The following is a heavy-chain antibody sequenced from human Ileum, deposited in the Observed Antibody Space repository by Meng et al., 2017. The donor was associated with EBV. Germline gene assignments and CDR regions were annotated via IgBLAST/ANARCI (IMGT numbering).Heavy chain of an antibody. CDR2: IYYSGTT. CDR1: GVSIDRSSDN. D-gene: IGHD6-19*01. Sequence: HPQSPGSGPGPVKPSETLSLTCTVSGVSIDRSSDNWGGIRQSPGKGLEWMGNIYYSGTTYYNPSLKSRVTISVDTSKNQFSLKLSSVTAADTAVYYCARGYSSGWYYFDSWGQGTLVTVSS. V-gene: IGHV4-39*01. CDR3: ARGYSSGWYYFDS. J-gene: IGHJ4*02.